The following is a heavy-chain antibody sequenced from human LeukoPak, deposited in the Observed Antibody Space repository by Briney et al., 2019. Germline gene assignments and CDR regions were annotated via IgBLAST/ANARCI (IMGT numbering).Heavy chain of an antibody. CDR3: ASGESDILTGLSSY. CDR1: GFTFSSYS. Sequence: PGGSLRLSCAASGFTFSSYSMNWVRQAPGKGLEWVSSISSSSSYIYYADSVKGRFTISRDNAKNSLYLQMNSLRAEDTAVYYCASGESDILTGLSSYWGQGTLVTVSS. J-gene: IGHJ4*02. V-gene: IGHV3-21*01. CDR2: ISSSSSYI. D-gene: IGHD3-9*01.